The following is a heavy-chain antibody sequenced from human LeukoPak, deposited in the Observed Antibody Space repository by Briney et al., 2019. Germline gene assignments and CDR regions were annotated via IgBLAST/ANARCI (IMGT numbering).Heavy chain of an antibody. CDR3: AKDRSGYCSSTSCYGENID. CDR1: GFTFSSYG. Sequence: GGSLRLSCAASGFTFSSYGMHWVRQAPGKGLEWVAFIRYDGSNKYYADSVKGRFTISRDNSKNTLYLQMNSLRAEDTAVYYCAKDRSGYCSSTSCYGENIDWGQGTLVTVSS. D-gene: IGHD2-2*01. V-gene: IGHV3-30*02. J-gene: IGHJ4*02. CDR2: IRYDGSNK.